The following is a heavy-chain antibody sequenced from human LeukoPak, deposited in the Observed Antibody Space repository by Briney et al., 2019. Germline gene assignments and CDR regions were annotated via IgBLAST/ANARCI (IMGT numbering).Heavy chain of an antibody. D-gene: IGHD4-17*01. CDR2: INPNSGGT. V-gene: IGHV1-2*02. CDR3: ARAGGSTVTPIDY. Sequence: ASVKVSCKASGYTFTGYYMLWVRQAPGQGLEWMGWINPNSGGTNYAQKFQGRVTMTRDTSISTAYMELSRLRSDDTAVYYCARAGGSTVTPIDYWGQGTLVTVSS. CDR1: GYTFTGYY. J-gene: IGHJ4*02.